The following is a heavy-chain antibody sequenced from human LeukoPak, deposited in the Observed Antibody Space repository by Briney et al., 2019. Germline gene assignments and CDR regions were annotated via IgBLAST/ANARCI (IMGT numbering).Heavy chain of an antibody. CDR3: ARGPGGRSGYYPLEDYYYYYYMDV. Sequence: ASVKVSCKASGYTFTGYYMHWARQAPGQGLEWMGWIRVYNGNTNYAQKLQGRVTMTTDTSTSTAYMELRSLRSDDTAVYYCARGPGGRSGYYPLEDYYYYYYMDVWGKGTTVTVSS. D-gene: IGHD3-22*01. CDR1: GYTFTGYY. J-gene: IGHJ6*03. CDR2: IRVYNGNT. V-gene: IGHV1-18*04.